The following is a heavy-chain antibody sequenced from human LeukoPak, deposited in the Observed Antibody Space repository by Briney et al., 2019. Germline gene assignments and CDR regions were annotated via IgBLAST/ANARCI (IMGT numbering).Heavy chain of an antibody. J-gene: IGHJ6*03. CDR3: ARDRLDIVPSGYYYYYYMDV. CDR1: GGTFSSYA. D-gene: IGHD2-2*03. V-gene: IGHV1-69*05. Sequence: ASVKVSCKASGGTFSSYAISWVRQAPGQGLERMGGIIPIFGTANYAQKFQGRVTITTDESTSTAYMELSSLRSEDTAVYYCARDRLDIVPSGYYYYYYMDVWGKGTTVTVSS. CDR2: IIPIFGTA.